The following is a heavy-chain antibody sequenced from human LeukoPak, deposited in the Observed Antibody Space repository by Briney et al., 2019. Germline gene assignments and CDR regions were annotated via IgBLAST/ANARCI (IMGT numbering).Heavy chain of an antibody. CDR2: IIPIFGTA. CDR1: GGTFSSYA. V-gene: IGHV1-69*05. D-gene: IGHD5/OR15-5a*01. Sequence: ASVKVSCKASGGTFSSYAISWVRQAPGQGLEWMGGIIPIFGTANYAQKFQGRVTMTTDTSTSTAYMELRSLRSDDTAVYYCASVSPPGVDYWGQGTLVTVFS. J-gene: IGHJ4*02. CDR3: ASVSPPGVDY.